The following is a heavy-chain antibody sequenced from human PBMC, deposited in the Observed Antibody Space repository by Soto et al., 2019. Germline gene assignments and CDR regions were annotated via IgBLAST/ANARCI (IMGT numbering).Heavy chain of an antibody. CDR1: GGSISSYY. V-gene: IGHV4-59*01. CDR3: ARDISPGIAAASWFGEDFGMDV. D-gene: IGHD6-13*01. J-gene: IGHJ6*02. CDR2: IYYSGST. Sequence: PPETLSLTCTVSGGSISSYYWSWIRQPPGKGLEWIGYIYYSGSTNYNPSLKSRVTISVDTSKNQFSLKLSSVTAADTAVYYCARDISPGIAAASWFGEDFGMDVWGQGTTVTVSS.